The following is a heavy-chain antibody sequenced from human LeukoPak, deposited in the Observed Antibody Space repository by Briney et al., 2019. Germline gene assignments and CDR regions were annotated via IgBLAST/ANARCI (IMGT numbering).Heavy chain of an antibody. D-gene: IGHD6-19*01. J-gene: IGHJ4*02. V-gene: IGHV3-23*01. CDR3: AKVHGGWYENYFDY. Sequence: GGSLRLSCAASGFTFKKYVMSWVRQAPGKGLEWVSAISGSGGSTYYADAVKGRFTISRDNSKNTLYLQMNSLRAEDTAVYYCAKVHGGWYENYFDYWGQGTLVTVSS. CDR1: GFTFKKYV. CDR2: ISGSGGST.